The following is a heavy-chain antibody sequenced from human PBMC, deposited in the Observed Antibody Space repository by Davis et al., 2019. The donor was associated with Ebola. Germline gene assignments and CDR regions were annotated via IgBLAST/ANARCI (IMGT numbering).Heavy chain of an antibody. CDR1: GFTFDDYA. D-gene: IGHD6-6*01. Sequence: GESLKISCAASGFTFDDYAMRWVRQAPGKGLEWVSLISGDGGSTYYADSVKGRFTISRDNSKNSLYLQMNSLRTEDTALYYCAKDGDSSSSLWYYYYGMDVWGQGTTVIVSS. CDR2: ISGDGGST. V-gene: IGHV3-43*02. J-gene: IGHJ6*02. CDR3: AKDGDSSSSLWYYYYGMDV.